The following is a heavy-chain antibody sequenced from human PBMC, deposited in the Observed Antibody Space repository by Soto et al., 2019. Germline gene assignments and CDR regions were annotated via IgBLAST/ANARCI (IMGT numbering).Heavy chain of an antibody. CDR2: INPNSGGT. CDR3: ARVGCSSTSCYNTRFDP. J-gene: IGHJ5*02. D-gene: IGHD2-2*02. Sequence: EASVKVSCKASGYTFTGYYMHWVRQAPGQGLEWMGWINPNSGGTNYAQKFQGRVTMTRDTSISTAYMELSRLKSDDTAVYYCARVGCSSTSCYNTRFDPWGQGTLVTVSS. V-gene: IGHV1-2*02. CDR1: GYTFTGYY.